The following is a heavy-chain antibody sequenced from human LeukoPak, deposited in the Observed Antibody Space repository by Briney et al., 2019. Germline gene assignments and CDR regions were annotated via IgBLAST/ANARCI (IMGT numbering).Heavy chain of an antibody. CDR3: ASGGLAYCGGDCWYGGWAFDI. Sequence: EASVKVSCKASGGTFSSYAISWVRQAPGQGLEWMGGIIPIFGTANYAQKFQGRVTITADESTSTAYMELSSLRSEDTAVYYCASGGLAYCGGDCWYGGWAFDIRGQGTMVTVSS. V-gene: IGHV1-69*13. CDR2: IIPIFGTA. J-gene: IGHJ3*02. D-gene: IGHD2-21*02. CDR1: GGTFSSYA.